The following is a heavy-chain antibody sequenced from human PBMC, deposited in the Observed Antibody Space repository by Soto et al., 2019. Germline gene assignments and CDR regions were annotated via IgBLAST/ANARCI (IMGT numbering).Heavy chain of an antibody. V-gene: IGHV4-39*01. Sequence: SDTLSLTCTVSCLSITSSSHYWGWIRQPPGKGLECIGNIYYDGNTYYNPSLKSRVTISLDTSKNQFSLRLNSVTAADTAVYYCARSSITPRLFMYPFDYWGQGTLVTIS. CDR1: CLSITSSSHY. CDR3: ARSSITPRLFMYPFDY. J-gene: IGHJ4*02. D-gene: IGHD6-6*01. CDR2: IYYDGNT.